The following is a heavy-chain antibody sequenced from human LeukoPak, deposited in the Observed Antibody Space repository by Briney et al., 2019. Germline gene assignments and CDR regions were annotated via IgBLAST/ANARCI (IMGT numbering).Heavy chain of an antibody. V-gene: IGHV3-48*01. CDR2: ISSSSDVI. CDR3: ARERNEIDPEADYYYYYMDV. J-gene: IGHJ6*03. Sequence: PGGSLRLSCAASGFTFSTYPMNWVRQAPGKGLEWVSYISSSSDVIYYADSVKGRFTISRDNAKDSLYLRMNSLRAEDTAVYYCARERNEIDPEADYYYYYMDVWGKGTTVTVSS. CDR1: GFTFSTYP. D-gene: IGHD1-1*01.